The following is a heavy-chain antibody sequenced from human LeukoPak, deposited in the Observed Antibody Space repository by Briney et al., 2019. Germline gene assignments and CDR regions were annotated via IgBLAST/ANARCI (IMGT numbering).Heavy chain of an antibody. V-gene: IGHV3-23*01. D-gene: IGHD3-16*01. Sequence: GGSLRLSCAASGFTFSSYAMSWVRQAPGKGLEWVSAISGSGGSTYYADSVKGRYTISRDNSKNTLYLQMNSLRAEDTAVYYCAKDRTLWLFQDYWGQGTLVTVSS. J-gene: IGHJ4*02. CDR2: ISGSGGST. CDR1: GFTFSSYA. CDR3: AKDRTLWLFQDY.